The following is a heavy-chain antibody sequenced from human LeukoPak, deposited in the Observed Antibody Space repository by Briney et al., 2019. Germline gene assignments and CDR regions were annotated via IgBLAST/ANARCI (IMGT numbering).Heavy chain of an antibody. V-gene: IGHV1-3*01. CDR2: INAGNGNT. Sequence: ASVRVSCKESGFTFTSYARHWVPDAPGRRREWMGWINAGNGNTRYSQKFQGRVTITRDTSASTAYMELSSLRSEDTAVYYCARGGTSTPPAVDYWGQGSLVTVSS. CDR3: ARGGTSTPPAVDY. J-gene: IGHJ4*02. CDR1: GFTFTSYA. D-gene: IGHD1-1*01.